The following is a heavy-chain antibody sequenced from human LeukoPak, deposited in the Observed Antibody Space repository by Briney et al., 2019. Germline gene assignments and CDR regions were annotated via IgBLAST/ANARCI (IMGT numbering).Heavy chain of an antibody. D-gene: IGHD3-22*01. CDR3: ARGRYYDSSGSTTFDY. CDR2: MNPNSGNT. Sequence: GASVKVSCKASGYTFTSYDINWVRQATGQRLEWMGWMNPNSGNTGYAQKFHGRVTKTRNTPIRTAYMELSSLRSEDTAVYYCARGRYYDSSGSTTFDYWGQGTLVTVSS. J-gene: IGHJ4*02. V-gene: IGHV1-8*01. CDR1: GYTFTSYD.